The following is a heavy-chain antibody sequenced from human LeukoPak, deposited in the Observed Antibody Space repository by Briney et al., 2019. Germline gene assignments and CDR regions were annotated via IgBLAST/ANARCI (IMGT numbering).Heavy chain of an antibody. Sequence: PGGSLRLSCAASGFTFSSYAMSWVRQAPGKGLEWVSSISGSGGSTYYADSVKGRFIISRDNSKNTLYLQMNSLRAEDTAVYYCAKSRELLYAAYLQHWGQGTLVTVSS. CDR2: ISGSGGST. CDR1: GFTFSSYA. D-gene: IGHD1-26*01. CDR3: AKSRELLYAAYLQH. V-gene: IGHV3-23*01. J-gene: IGHJ1*01.